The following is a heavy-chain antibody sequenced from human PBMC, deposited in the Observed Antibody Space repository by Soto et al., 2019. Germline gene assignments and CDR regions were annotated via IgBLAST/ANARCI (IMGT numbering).Heavy chain of an antibody. CDR1: GGSISTSGYY. Sequence: QVQLRESGPGLVKPSQTLSLTCTVSGGSISTSGYYWSWIRQHPGKGLDWIGYIYYSGSTYYNPSLKSRVTLSVDTSKNQFSLKLSSVTAADTAVYYCARVGEIIGDYWGQGVLVTVSS. V-gene: IGHV4-31*03. CDR3: ARVGEIIGDY. D-gene: IGHD3-10*01. J-gene: IGHJ4*02. CDR2: IYYSGST.